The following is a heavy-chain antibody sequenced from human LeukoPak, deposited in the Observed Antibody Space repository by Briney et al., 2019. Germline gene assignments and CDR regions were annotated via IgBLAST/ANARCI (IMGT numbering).Heavy chain of an antibody. CDR2: IQYDGSNK. Sequence: GGSLRLSCAASGLSFSSYGMHWVRQAPGKGLEWVAFIQYDGSNKFYADSVKGRFTISRDNSKNTLYLQMNSLRAEDTAVYYCAKRAGYYYDSSGSPYYFDYWGQGTLVTVSS. J-gene: IGHJ4*02. V-gene: IGHV3-30*02. CDR3: AKRAGYYYDSSGSPYYFDY. D-gene: IGHD3-22*01. CDR1: GLSFSSYG.